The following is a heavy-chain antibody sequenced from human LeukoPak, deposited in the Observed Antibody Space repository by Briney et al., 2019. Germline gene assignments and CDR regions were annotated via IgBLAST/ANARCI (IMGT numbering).Heavy chain of an antibody. V-gene: IGHV4-38-2*02. J-gene: IGHJ4*02. CDR3: ARHGNCSSTSCQYYFGY. CDR2: IYHSGST. CDR1: GYSISSGYY. Sequence: SETLSLTCTVSGYSISSGYYWGWIRQPPGKGLEWIGSIYHSGSTYYNPSLKSRVTISVDTSKNQFSLKLSSVTAADTAVYYCARHGNCSSTSCQYYFGYWGQGTLVTVSS. D-gene: IGHD2-2*01.